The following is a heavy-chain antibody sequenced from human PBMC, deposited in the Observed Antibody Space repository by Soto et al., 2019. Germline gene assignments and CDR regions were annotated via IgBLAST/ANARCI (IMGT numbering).Heavy chain of an antibody. CDR1: GGSISSGGYS. V-gene: IGHV4-30-2*05. D-gene: IGHD6-13*01. CDR3: ARGQRSWYSFFDY. Sequence: SETLSLTCAVSGGSISSGGYSWSWIRQPPGKGLEWIGYIYHSGSTYYNPSLKSRVTISVDTSKNQFSLKLSSVTAADTAVYYCARGQRSWYSFFDYWGQGTLVTVSS. CDR2: IYHSGST. J-gene: IGHJ4*02.